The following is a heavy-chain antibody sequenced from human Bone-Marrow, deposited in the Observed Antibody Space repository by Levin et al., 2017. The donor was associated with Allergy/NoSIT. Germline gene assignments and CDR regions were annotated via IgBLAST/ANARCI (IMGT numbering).Heavy chain of an antibody. D-gene: IGHD2-2*01. Sequence: GESLKISCKASGYTFTSYAMNWVRQAPGQGLEWMGWINTNTGNPTYAQGFTGRFVFSLDTSVSTAYLQISSLKAEDTAVYYCARVSIVVVPAAFPRWYYYYYMDVWGKGTTVTVSS. CDR1: GYTFTSYA. V-gene: IGHV7-4-1*02. J-gene: IGHJ6*03. CDR2: INTNTGNP. CDR3: ARVSIVVVPAAFPRWYYYYYMDV.